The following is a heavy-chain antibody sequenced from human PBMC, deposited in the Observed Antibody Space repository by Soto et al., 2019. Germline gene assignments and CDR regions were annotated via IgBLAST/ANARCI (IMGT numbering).Heavy chain of an antibody. CDR3: ATVVLVPAAMRGFDP. CDR2: INAGNGNT. Sequence: ASVKVSCKASGYTFTSYAMHWVRQAPGQRLEWMGWINAGNGNTKYSQKFQGRVTITRDTSASTAYMELSSLRSEDTAVYHCATVVLVPAAMRGFDPWGQGTLVTVSS. V-gene: IGHV1-3*01. J-gene: IGHJ5*02. D-gene: IGHD2-2*01. CDR1: GYTFTSYA.